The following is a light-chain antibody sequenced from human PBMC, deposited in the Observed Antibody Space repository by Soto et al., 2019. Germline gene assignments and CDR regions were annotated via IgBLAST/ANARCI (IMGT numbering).Light chain of an antibody. CDR3: TSYTGRDTLV. J-gene: IGLJ2*01. V-gene: IGLV2-18*02. Sequence: QSALTQPPSVSGSPGQSVTISCTGTSSDVGTYNRVSWYQQPPGTAPKLMIYEVKIRPSGVPDRFSGSKSGNTASLTISGLQAEDEADYYCTSYTGRDTLVFGGGTKLTVL. CDR1: SSDVGTYNR. CDR2: EVK.